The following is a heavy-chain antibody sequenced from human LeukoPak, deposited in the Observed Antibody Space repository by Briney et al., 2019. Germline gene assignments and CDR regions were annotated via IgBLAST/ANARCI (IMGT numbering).Heavy chain of an antibody. CDR1: GGSIRSYY. V-gene: IGHV4-59*01. CDR3: ARVVELLRYFDWLSPRYAFDI. D-gene: IGHD3-9*01. J-gene: IGHJ3*02. Sequence: SETLSLTCTVSGGSIRSYYWSWLRQPPGKGLEGIGYIYYSGSTNYNPSLKSRVTISVDTSKNQFSLKLSSVTAADTAVYYCARVVELLRYFDWLSPRYAFDIWGQGTMVTVSS. CDR2: IYYSGST.